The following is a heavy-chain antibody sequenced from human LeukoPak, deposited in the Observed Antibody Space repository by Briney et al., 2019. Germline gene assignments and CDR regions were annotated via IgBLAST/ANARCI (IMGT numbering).Heavy chain of an antibody. D-gene: IGHD3-22*01. V-gene: IGHV1-69*04. J-gene: IGHJ5*02. CDR3: ASAVNKYYYDSSGYYSS. CDR2: IIPILGIA. CDR1: GYTFTSYD. Sequence: SVKVSCKASGYTFTSYDINWVRQAPGQGLEWMGRIIPILGIANYAQKFQGRVTITADKSTSTAYMELSSLRSEDTAVYYCASAVNKYYYDSSGYYSSWGQGTLVTVSS.